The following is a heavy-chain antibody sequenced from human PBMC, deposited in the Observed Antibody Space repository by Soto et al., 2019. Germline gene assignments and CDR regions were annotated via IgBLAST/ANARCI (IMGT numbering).Heavy chain of an antibody. CDR2: INPSGGST. J-gene: IGHJ6*02. V-gene: IGHV1-46*01. CDR3: ARMTTVTPHYYYGMDV. Sequence: GASVKVSCKASGYTFTSYYMHWVRQAPGQGLEWMGIINPSGGSTSYAQKFQGRVTMTRDTSTSTVYMELSSLRSEDTAVYYCARMTTVTPHYYYGMDVWGQGTTVTVS. D-gene: IGHD4-4*01. CDR1: GYTFTSYY.